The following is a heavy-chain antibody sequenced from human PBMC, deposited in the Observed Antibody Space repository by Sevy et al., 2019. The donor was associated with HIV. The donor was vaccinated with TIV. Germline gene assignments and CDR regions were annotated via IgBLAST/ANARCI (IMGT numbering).Heavy chain of an antibody. CDR1: GYTFTGYY. CDR2: INPNSGGT. V-gene: IGHV1-2*02. CDR3: ATSYQIPVVGGYSHFDY. Sequence: ASVKVSCKASGYTFTGYYMHWVRQAPGQGLEWMGWINPNSGGTNYAQKFQGRVTMTRDTSISTAYMELCRLRSDDTAVYYCATSYQIPVVGGYSHFDYWGQGTLVTVSS. J-gene: IGHJ4*02. D-gene: IGHD3-22*01.